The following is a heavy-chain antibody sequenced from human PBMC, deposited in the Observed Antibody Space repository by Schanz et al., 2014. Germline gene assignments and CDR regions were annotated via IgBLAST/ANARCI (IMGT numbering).Heavy chain of an antibody. D-gene: IGHD2-2*01. V-gene: IGHV4-39*01. Sequence: QLQLQESGPGLVKPSETLSLTCTVSGGSISSSSYYWGWIRQPPGKGLEWIGSIYYTGSTYYNPSLKSQPTNPRHTPKPQLPRKRSSVPAADTAVYYCVRHGFLGYCSRTSCPAVGSDGFDIWGQGTMVTVSS. J-gene: IGHJ3*02. CDR1: GGSISSSSYY. CDR3: VRHGFLGYCSRTSCPAVGSDGFDI. CDR2: IYYTGST.